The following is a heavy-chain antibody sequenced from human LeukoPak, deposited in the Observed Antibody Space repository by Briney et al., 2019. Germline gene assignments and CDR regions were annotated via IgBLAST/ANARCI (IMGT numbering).Heavy chain of an antibody. J-gene: IGHJ4*02. D-gene: IGHD3-10*01. V-gene: IGHV3-23*01. CDR1: GFTFSSYS. CDR2: ISGSGGST. CDR3: AKGMSFGSGSSLEY. Sequence: PGGSLRLSCAASGFTFSSYSMNWVRQAPGKGLEWVSGISGSGGSTYYADSVKGRFTISRDNSKNTLYLQMNSLRAEDTAVYFCAKGMSFGSGSSLEYWGQGTLVAVSS.